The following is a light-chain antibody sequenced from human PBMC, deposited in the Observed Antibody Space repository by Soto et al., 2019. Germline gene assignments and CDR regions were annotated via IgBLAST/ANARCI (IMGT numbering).Light chain of an antibody. CDR3: TSYTPGGTLD. Sequence: QSALTQPASVSGSPGQSITISCTGTSSDIGAYNYVSWYQQHPGKTPKLMIYGVTNRPSGVSNRFSGSKSGSTASLTISGPQAEDGPNYTATSYTPGGTLDFGGGTKLPVL. CDR1: SSDIGAYNY. CDR2: GVT. V-gene: IGLV2-14*01. J-gene: IGLJ2*01.